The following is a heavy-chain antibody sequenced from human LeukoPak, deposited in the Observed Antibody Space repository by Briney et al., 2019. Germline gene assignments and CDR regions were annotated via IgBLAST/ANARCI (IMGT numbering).Heavy chain of an antibody. J-gene: IGHJ4*02. Sequence: RGESLKISCKGSGYNFTNYWIGWVRQMPGKGLEWMGIIYPGDSDTGYSPSFEGQVTISVDKSISTAYLQCSSLKASDSAMYYCARAATRVFDYWGQGTLVTVSS. CDR3: ARAATRVFDY. CDR1: GYNFTNYW. V-gene: IGHV5-51*01. CDR2: IYPGDSDT. D-gene: IGHD1-7*01.